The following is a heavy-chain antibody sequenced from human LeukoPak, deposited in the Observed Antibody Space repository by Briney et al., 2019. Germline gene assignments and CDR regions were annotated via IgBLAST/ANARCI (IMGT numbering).Heavy chain of an antibody. D-gene: IGHD1-26*01. Sequence: PGGSLRLSCAASGFTFSSYGMHWVRQAPGKGLEWVAVISYDGSNKYYADSVKGRFTISRDNSKNTLYLQMNSLRAEDTAVYYCARDPGRSGSYDYWGQGTLVTVSS. CDR3: ARDPGRSGSYDY. CDR1: GFTFSSYG. CDR2: ISYDGSNK. J-gene: IGHJ4*02. V-gene: IGHV3-30*03.